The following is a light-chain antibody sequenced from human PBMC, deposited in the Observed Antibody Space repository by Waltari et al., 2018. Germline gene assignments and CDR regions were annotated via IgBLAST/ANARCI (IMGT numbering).Light chain of an antibody. J-gene: IGKJ4*01. CDR1: QSVITN. V-gene: IGKV3-15*01. CDR3: QQYYVWPPIT. CDR2: GAS. Sequence: VLLTQSPASLSVSPGDTVILSCRASQSVITNLVWYQQKAGQAPRTLTYGASTRASGVPSRFSGSGSETDFTLIISSLQSEDAAVYFCQQYYVWPPITFGGGTKLEI.